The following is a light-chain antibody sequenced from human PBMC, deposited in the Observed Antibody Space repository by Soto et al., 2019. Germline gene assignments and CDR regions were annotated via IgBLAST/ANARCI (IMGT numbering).Light chain of an antibody. J-gene: IGKJ5*01. V-gene: IGKV3-11*01. CDR1: ETVNSNY. CDR3: QQRSNWIT. CDR2: DAS. Sequence: DIVLTQSPGTLSLSPGERATLSCRASETVNSNYLAWYQHKRGQAPRLLIYDASNRATGIPARFSGSGSGTDFTLTISSLEPEDFAVYYCQQRSNWITFGQGTRLEIK.